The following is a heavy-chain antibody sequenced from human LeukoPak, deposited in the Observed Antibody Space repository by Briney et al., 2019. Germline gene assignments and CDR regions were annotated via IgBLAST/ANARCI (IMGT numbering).Heavy chain of an antibody. Sequence: SETLSLTCSVSDGSISSSSYYWGWIRQPPGKGLEWIGSIYYGGNTYYNPSLKSRVTISVDTSKNQFSLKLSSVTAADTAVYYCARELTGLAYDIETGGFDYWGQGTLVTVSS. D-gene: IGHD3-9*01. V-gene: IGHV4-39*07. J-gene: IGHJ4*02. CDR1: DGSISSSSYY. CDR3: ARELTGLAYDIETGGFDY. CDR2: IYYGGNT.